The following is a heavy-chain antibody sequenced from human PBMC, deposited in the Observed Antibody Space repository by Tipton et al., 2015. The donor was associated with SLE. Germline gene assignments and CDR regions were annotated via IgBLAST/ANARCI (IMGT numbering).Heavy chain of an antibody. V-gene: IGHV4-61*10. CDR1: GGSISSGSYH. D-gene: IGHD2-21*01. CDR2: IYYSGST. J-gene: IGHJ6*02. CDR3: ARCGGGYGMDV. Sequence: TLSLTCTVSGGSISSGSYHWSWIRQPAGKGLEWIGYIYYSGSTNYNPSLMSRVTISVDTSKNQFTLKLNSVTTADTAVYYCARCGGGYGMDVWGQGTTVTVSS.